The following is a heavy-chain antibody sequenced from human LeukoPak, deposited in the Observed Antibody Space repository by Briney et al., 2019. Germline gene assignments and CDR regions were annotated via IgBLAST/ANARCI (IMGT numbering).Heavy chain of an antibody. CDR1: GGTFSSYA. V-gene: IGHV1-69*04. CDR2: IIPILGIA. Sequence: SVKVSCKASGGTFSSYAISWVRQAPGQGLEWMGRIIPILGIANYAQKFQGRVTITADKSTSTAYMELSSLRSEDTAVYYCARGDCSGGSCDYYYYYGMDVWGQGTRSPSP. J-gene: IGHJ6*02. CDR3: ARGDCSGGSCDYYYYYGMDV. D-gene: IGHD2-15*01.